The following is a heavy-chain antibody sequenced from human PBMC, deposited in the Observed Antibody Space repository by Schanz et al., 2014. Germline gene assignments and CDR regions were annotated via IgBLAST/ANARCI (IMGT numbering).Heavy chain of an antibody. CDR2: ISGSGGST. Sequence: VQLVESGGGLVKPGGSLRLSCAASGFTFSSYAMSWVRQAPGKGLEWVSAISGSGGSTYYADSVKGRFTISRDNAKRSLFLQMNSLRVEDTAVYFCVSQTGSPNYWGQGSLVTVSS. D-gene: IGHD6-13*01. V-gene: IGHV3-23*04. CDR1: GFTFSSYA. CDR3: VSQTGSPNY. J-gene: IGHJ4*02.